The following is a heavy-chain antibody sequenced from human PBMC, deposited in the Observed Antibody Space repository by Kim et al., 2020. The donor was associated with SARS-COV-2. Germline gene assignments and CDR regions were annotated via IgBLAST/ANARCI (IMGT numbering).Heavy chain of an antibody. D-gene: IGHD2-21*02. Sequence: YSADSVMGRFTISRDNSKNTLFLQMSSLRPEGTAVYYCVRADFDRSTYFDHWGQGTLVTVSS. J-gene: IGHJ4*02. CDR3: VRADFDRSTYFDH. V-gene: IGHV3-30*05.